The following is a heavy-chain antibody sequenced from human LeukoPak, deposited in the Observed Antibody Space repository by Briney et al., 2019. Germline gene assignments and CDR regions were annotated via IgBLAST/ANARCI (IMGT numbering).Heavy chain of an antibody. CDR3: ARSTELWFGELLWGYFDY. CDR2: IYYSGST. D-gene: IGHD3-10*01. V-gene: IGHV4-59*01. J-gene: IGHJ4*02. Sequence: PETLSLTCTVSGGSISSYHWSWIRQPPGKGLEWIGYIYYSGSTNYNPSLKSRVTISVDTSKNQFSLKLSSVTAADTAVYYCARSTELWFGELLWGYFDYWGQGTLVTVSS. CDR1: GGSISSYH.